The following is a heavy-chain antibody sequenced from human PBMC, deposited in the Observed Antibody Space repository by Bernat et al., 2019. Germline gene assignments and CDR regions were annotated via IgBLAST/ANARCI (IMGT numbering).Heavy chain of an antibody. CDR1: GFTFSSYS. CDR2: ISGSRTYI. Sequence: EVQLVESGGGLVKPGGSLRLACVASGFTFSSYSMNWIRQAPGKGLEWVSSISGSRTYIYYADPVRGRFTISRDNAKNSLYLQMNSLRAEDTAVYYCARVATALGHAMDVWGQGTTVTVSS. V-gene: IGHV3-21*01. J-gene: IGHJ6*02. CDR3: ARVATALGHAMDV. D-gene: IGHD1-1*01.